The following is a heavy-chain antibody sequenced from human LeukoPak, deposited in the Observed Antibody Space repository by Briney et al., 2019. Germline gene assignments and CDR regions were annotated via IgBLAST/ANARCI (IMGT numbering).Heavy chain of an antibody. CDR1: GGSISTYY. Sequence: PSETLSLTCTVSGGSISTYYWSWIRQPPGKRLEWIGYFDHRGNTNYNPSLNSRVTISEDTSKNEFSLNLSSVTASDTAVYYCARHGSSASSGWYRLDYWGQGTLVTVSS. CDR2: FDHRGNT. D-gene: IGHD6-19*01. J-gene: IGHJ4*02. CDR3: ARHGSSASSGWYRLDY. V-gene: IGHV4-59*08.